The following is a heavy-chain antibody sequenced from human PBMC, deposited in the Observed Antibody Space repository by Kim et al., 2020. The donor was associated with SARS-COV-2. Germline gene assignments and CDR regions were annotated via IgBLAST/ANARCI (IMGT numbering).Heavy chain of an antibody. CDR2: IYYSGSI. Sequence: SETLSLTCTVSGDSISSGTYYWSWIRQPPGKGLEWIGYIYYSGSINYNPSLKSRLTISVDTSKNQFSLKLSSVTAADTAVYYCVRGRGWFDPWGQGTLVTVSS. J-gene: IGHJ5*02. CDR1: GDSISSGTYY. V-gene: IGHV4-61*01. CDR3: VRGRGWFDP.